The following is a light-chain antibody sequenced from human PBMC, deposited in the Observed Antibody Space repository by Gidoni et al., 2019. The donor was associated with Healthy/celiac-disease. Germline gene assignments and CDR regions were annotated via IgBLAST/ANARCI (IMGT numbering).Light chain of an antibody. V-gene: IGKV3-11*01. CDR3: QQRSNWPPLLT. CDR2: DAS. CDR1: QSVSSY. Sequence: EIVLTQSPSTLSFSPGERATLSCRASQSVSSYLAWYQQKPGQAPRLLIYDASNRATGIPARFSGSGSGTDFTLTISSLEPEDCAVYYCQQRSNWPPLLTFGGGTKVEIK. J-gene: IGKJ4*01.